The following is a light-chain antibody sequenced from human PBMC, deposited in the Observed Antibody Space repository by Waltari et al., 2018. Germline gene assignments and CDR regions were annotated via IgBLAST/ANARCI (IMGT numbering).Light chain of an antibody. CDR3: MHGGHWPYT. CDR2: KIS. J-gene: IGKJ2*01. V-gene: IGKV2-30*01. CDR1: QSLVYSDGNHY. Sequence: VVLTQSPLSLPVTPGQPASISCSSSQSLVYSDGNHYLNWFQQRPGQSPRRLLYKISNRDSGVPDRFSGSGSGTDFTLKISRVEAEDVGIYYCMHGGHWPYTFGQGTKLEIE.